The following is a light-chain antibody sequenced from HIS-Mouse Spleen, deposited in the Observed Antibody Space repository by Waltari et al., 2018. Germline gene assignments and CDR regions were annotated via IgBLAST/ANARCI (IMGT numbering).Light chain of an antibody. V-gene: IGLV3-10*01. CDR2: EDS. CDR3: YSTDSSGNHVV. CDR1: ALPKQY. J-gene: IGLJ2*01. Sequence: SYALTQPPSVSVSPGQTARITCSGDALPKQYAYWYQQKSGQAPVLVIYEDSKRPSGIPERFSGSSSGTMATLTISGAQVEDEADYYCYSTDSSGNHVVFGGGTKLTVL.